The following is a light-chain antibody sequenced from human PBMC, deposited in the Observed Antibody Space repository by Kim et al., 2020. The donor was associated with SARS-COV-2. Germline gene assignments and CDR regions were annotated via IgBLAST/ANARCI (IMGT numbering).Light chain of an antibody. CDR2: QDS. CDR1: KLGDKY. V-gene: IGLV3-1*01. J-gene: IGLJ1*01. CDR3: QAWDSSTVV. Sequence: SYELTQPPSVPVSPGQTASITCSGDKLGDKYACWYQQKPGQSPVLVIYQDSKRPSGIPERFSGSNSGNTATLTISGTQAMDEADYYCQAWDSSTVVFGTG.